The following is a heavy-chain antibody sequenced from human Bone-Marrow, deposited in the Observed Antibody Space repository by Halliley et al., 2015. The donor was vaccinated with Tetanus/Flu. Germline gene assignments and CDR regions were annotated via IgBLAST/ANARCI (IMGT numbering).Heavy chain of an antibody. CDR1: GFTFSTHY. J-gene: IGHJ4*02. Sequence: SLRLSCAASGFTFSTHYMSWVRQVPGKGLVWVSCLDNDGTTTIYADSVRGRFTVSRDNARDTLYLQMSSLRADDTAVYYCVRCGDRFSGACGDYWGPGTPVTVSS. D-gene: IGHD5-12*01. CDR2: LDNDGTTT. V-gene: IGHV3-74*01. CDR3: VRCGDRFSGACGDY.